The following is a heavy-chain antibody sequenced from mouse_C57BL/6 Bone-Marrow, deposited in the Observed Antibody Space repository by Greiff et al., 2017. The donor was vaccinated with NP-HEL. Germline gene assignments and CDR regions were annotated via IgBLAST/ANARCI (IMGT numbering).Heavy chain of an antibody. D-gene: IGHD1-1*01. Sequence: EVQLQQSGPVLVKPGASVKMSCKASGYTFTDYYMNWVKQSHGKSLEWIGVINPYNGGTSYNQKFKGKATFTDDKSSSTAYMELNSLTSEDSAVYCCASYDYYAMDYWGQGTSVTVSS. V-gene: IGHV1-19*01. J-gene: IGHJ4*01. CDR2: INPYNGGT. CDR1: GYTFTDYY. CDR3: ASYDYYAMDY.